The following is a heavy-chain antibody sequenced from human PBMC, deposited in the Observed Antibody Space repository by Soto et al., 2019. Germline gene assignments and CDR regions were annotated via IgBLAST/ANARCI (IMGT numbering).Heavy chain of an antibody. CDR1: GFTFSSYG. CDR2: ISYDGSNK. V-gene: IGHV3-30*18. Sequence: QVQLVESGGGVVQPGRSLRLSCAASGFTFSSYGMHWVRQAPGKGLEWVAVISYDGSNKYYADSVKGRFTISRDNSKNTLYLHMNSLRAEDTAVYYCAKDLAVAGENYGMDVWGQGTTVTVSS. D-gene: IGHD6-19*01. CDR3: AKDLAVAGENYGMDV. J-gene: IGHJ6*02.